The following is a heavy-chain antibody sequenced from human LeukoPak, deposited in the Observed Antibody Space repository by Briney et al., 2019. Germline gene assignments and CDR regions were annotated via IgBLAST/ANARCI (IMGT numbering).Heavy chain of an antibody. Sequence: ASVKVSCKASGYTFTSYGISWVRQAPEQGLEWMGWISAYNGNTNYAQKLQGRVTMTTDTSTSTAYMELRSLRSDDTAVYYCARGSSSGWYEGDNWFDPWGQGTLVTVSS. V-gene: IGHV1-18*01. J-gene: IGHJ5*02. CDR3: ARGSSSGWYEGDNWFDP. CDR2: ISAYNGNT. CDR1: GYTFTSYG. D-gene: IGHD6-19*01.